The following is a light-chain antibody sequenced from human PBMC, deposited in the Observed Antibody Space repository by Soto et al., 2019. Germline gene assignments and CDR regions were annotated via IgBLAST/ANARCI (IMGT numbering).Light chain of an antibody. V-gene: IGLV1-40*01. Sequence: QSVLTQPPSVPGALGQTVTISCTGSGSNIGAGYGVQWYQQLPGTAPRLLIYGSDDRPSGVPDRFSASVSGNSASLAITGLQTEDEAVYYCQSYDSNLSEVFGPGTKVT. CDR2: GSD. CDR3: QSYDSNLSEV. J-gene: IGLJ1*01. CDR1: GSNIGAGYG.